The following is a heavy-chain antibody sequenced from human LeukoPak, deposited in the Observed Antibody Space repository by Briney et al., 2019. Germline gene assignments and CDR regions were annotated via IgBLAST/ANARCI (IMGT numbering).Heavy chain of an antibody. V-gene: IGHV4-61*02. J-gene: IGHJ6*03. CDR3: ARDFTGIGWNLDGVHYYMDA. D-gene: IGHD1-7*01. Sequence: PSQTLSLTCTVSGGSISSGSYYWSWIRQPAGKGLEWIGRIYTSGSTNYNPSLKSRVTISVDTSKNQFSLKLSSVTAADTAVYYCARDFTGIGWNLDGVHYYMDAWGKGNTVTVSS. CDR1: GGSISSGSYY. CDR2: IYTSGST.